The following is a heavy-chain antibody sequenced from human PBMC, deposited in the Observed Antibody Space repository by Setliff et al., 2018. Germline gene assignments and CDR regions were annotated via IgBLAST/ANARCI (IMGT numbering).Heavy chain of an antibody. V-gene: IGHV4-34*01. CDR2: INHSGTT. CDR1: GVSFSDYY. J-gene: IGHJ4*02. D-gene: IGHD3-3*01. Sequence: SETLSLTCTVYGVSFSDYYWGWVRQSPGKGLDWIGEINHSGTTNYGPSLEGRISISVDTSKRQFSLKLSSVTAADMAVYYCRFWSGYYKNDYWAQGTLVTVAS. CDR3: RFWSGYYKNDY.